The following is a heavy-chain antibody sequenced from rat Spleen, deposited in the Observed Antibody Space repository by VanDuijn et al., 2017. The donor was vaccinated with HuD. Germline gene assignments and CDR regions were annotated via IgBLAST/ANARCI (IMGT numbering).Heavy chain of an antibody. V-gene: IGHV5-7*01. D-gene: IGHD4-1*01. CDR2: ISSDGSST. CDR1: GFSFSDYY. CDR3: ARHSASAFDY. Sequence: EVQLVESGGGLVQPGRSLKLSCAASGFSFSDYYMAWVRQAPTKGLEWVATISSDGSSTYYRDSVKGRFTISRDNAKSTLYLQMDSLRSEDTATYSCARHSASAFDYWGQGVMVTVSS. J-gene: IGHJ2*01.